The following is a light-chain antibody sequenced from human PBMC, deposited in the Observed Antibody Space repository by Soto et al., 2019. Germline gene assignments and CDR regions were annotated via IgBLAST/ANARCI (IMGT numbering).Light chain of an antibody. CDR2: LNSDGSH. CDR1: SGHSSYA. J-gene: IGLJ2*01. CDR3: QTWGTGIHV. V-gene: IGLV4-69*01. Sequence: QPVLTQSPSASASLGASVKLTCTLSSGHSSYAIAWRQQQPEKGPRYLMNLNSDGSHSKGDGIPDRFSGSSSGAERYLTISSLQSEDEADYYCQTWGTGIHVFGGGTKLTVL.